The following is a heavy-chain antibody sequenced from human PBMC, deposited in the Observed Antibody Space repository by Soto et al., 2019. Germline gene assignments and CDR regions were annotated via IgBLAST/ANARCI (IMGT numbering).Heavy chain of an antibody. CDR2: IIPNFGAP. D-gene: IGHD3-16*01. Sequence: QVQLVQSGPEVKKTGSSMKVSCKASGGPFRGYGVNWVRQAPGQGLEWIGGIIPNFGAPNYAQKFQGRVSITADEVTSTVYMVLKGLRSDDTAVYYCATPARDFYGPFYQHSGLDVWGQGTRLTVSS. V-gene: IGHV1-69*01. J-gene: IGHJ6*02. CDR1: GGPFRGYG. CDR3: ATPARDFYGPFYQHSGLDV.